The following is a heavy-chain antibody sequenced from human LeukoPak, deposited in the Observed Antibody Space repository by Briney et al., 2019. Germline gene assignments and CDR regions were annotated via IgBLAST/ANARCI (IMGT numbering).Heavy chain of an antibody. CDR2: INPTGGST. D-gene: IGHD4-17*01. Sequence: GASVKVSCKASGYTFPSYFMHWVRQAPGQGLEWMGIINPTGGSTTYAQKFQGRVTMTRDTSTSTVYMELSSLRSDDTAVYYCARDGNLDYGDYLPPDFDYWGQGTLVTVSS. V-gene: IGHV1-46*01. CDR3: ARDGNLDYGDYLPPDFDY. CDR1: GYTFPSYF. J-gene: IGHJ4*02.